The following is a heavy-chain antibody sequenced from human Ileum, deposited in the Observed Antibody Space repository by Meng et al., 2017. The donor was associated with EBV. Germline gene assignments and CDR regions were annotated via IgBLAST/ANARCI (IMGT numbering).Heavy chain of an antibody. CDR3: ANRRPASGPLGDY. CDR1: GASIRSTNW. D-gene: IGHD2-2*01. J-gene: IGHJ4*02. Sequence: QVQLQEAGPGLLKPSATLSLTCAVSGASIRSTNWWSWVRQPPGKGLEWIGDIYHSGSTNYNPSLKSRVTISIDASKNQFSLKVTSVTAADTAMYYCANRRPASGPLGDYWGQGTLVTVSS. V-gene: IGHV4-4*02. CDR2: IYHSGST.